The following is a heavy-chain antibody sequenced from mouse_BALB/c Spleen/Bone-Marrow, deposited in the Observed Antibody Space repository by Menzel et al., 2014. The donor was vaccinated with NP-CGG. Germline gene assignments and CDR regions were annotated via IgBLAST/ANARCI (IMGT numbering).Heavy chain of an antibody. V-gene: IGHV5-6*01. D-gene: IGHD1-3*01. CDR2: ISSGGSYT. J-gene: IGHJ4*01. Sequence: SGADMLTPGGSLKLSCAASGFTFSNYGMSWVRQTPDKRLEWVATISSGGSYTYFPDSVKGRFTISRDNAKNTLYLQMNSLKSEDAAMYYCARLTPDYAMDYWGQGTSVTVSS. CDR1: GFTFSNYG. CDR3: ARLTPDYAMDY.